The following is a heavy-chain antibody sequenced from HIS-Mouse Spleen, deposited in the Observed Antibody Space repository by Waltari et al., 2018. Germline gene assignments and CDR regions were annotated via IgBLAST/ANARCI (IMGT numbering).Heavy chain of an antibody. CDR1: GGSISSSSYD. V-gene: IGHV4-39*07. CDR2: IYYSGST. CDR3: ARAPTGFLEWFDAFDI. J-gene: IGHJ3*02. D-gene: IGHD3-3*01. Sequence: QLQLQASGPGLVKPSETLSLTCTVSGGSISSSSYDWGRIRQPPGKGLEWIGSIYYSGSTYYNPSLKSRVTISVDTSKNQFSLKLSSVTAADTAVYYCARAPTGFLEWFDAFDIWGQGTMVTVSS.